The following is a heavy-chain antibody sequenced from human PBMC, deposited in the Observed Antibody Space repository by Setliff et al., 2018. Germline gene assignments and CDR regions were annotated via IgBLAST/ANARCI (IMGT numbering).Heavy chain of an antibody. V-gene: IGHV3-48*04. CDR2: ISGSSSTI. CDR3: ARGGYGRGWYVTASQNFDY. J-gene: IGHJ4*02. CDR1: GFTFSSHS. D-gene: IGHD6-19*01. Sequence: ACAASGFTFSSHSMNWVRQAPGKGLEWVSYISGSSSTIYYADSVKVRFTISRDNAKNSLYLQMNSLIAEDTAVYYCARGGYGRGWYVTASQNFDYWGQGTLVTVSS.